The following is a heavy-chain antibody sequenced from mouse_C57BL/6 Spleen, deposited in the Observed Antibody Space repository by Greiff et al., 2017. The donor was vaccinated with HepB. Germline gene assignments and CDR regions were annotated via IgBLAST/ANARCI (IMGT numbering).Heavy chain of an antibody. J-gene: IGHJ2*01. CDR3: ARDEDYYGSSPYFDY. V-gene: IGHV5-4*01. CDR2: ISDGGSYT. Sequence: EVKLVESGGGLVKPGGSLKLSCAASGFTFSSYAISWVRQTPEKRLEWVATISDGGSYTYYPDNVKGRFTISRDNAKNNLYLQMSHLKSEDTAMYYCARDEDYYGSSPYFDYWGQGTTLTVSS. D-gene: IGHD1-1*01. CDR1: GFTFSSYA.